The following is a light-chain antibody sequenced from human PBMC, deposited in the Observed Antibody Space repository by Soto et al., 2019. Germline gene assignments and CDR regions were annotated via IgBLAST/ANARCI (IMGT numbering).Light chain of an antibody. CDR1: KNDIGVYDF. J-gene: IGLJ1*01. CDR3: ESYAASNNYV. V-gene: IGLV2-8*01. CDR2: EVV. Sequence: QPALTQPPSASGSPGQSVTISCTGTKNDIGVYDFVSWYQHHPGKAPRLIIYEVVQRPSGVPDRFSGSKSGNTASLTAPGLQAADEADQFRESYAASNNYVFGSGNKVTV.